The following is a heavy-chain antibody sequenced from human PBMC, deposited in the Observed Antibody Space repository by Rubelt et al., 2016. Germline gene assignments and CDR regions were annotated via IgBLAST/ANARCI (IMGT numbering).Heavy chain of an antibody. D-gene: IGHD4-17*01. Sequence: QVQLVQSGAEVKKPGASVKVSCKASGYTFTSYYMHWVRQAPGQGLEWMGIINPSGGSTSYAQKFQGRVTMTRDTSTSTVYMELSSLRSGDTAVYYCARAASTVTTLLDLGYWGQGTLVTVSS. CDR2: INPSGGST. CDR3: ARAASTVTTLLDLGY. CDR1: GYTFTSYY. J-gene: IGHJ4*02. V-gene: IGHV1-46*01.